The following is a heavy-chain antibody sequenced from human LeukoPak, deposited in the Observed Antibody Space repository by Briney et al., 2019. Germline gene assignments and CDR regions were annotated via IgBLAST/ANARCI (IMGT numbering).Heavy chain of an antibody. CDR1: GGSISSSSFY. J-gene: IGHJ4*02. Sequence: SETLSLTCTVSGGSISSSSFYWGWIRQPPGKGLEWIGTIYYRGSTYYNPSLKSRVTISVDTSKNQFSLQLDSVTPEDTAIYYCAGDHRGYIDYWGQGTLVTVSS. V-gene: IGHV4-39*01. CDR2: IYYRGST. D-gene: IGHD1-14*01. CDR3: AGDHRGYIDY.